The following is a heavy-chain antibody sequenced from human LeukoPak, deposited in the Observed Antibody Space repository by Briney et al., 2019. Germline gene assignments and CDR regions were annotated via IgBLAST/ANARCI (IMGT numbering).Heavy chain of an antibody. V-gene: IGHV4-34*01. Sequence: SETLSLTCAAYGGSFSGYYWSWIRQPPGKGLEWIGEINHSGSTNYNPSLKSRVTISVDTSKNQFSLKLSSVTAADTAVYYCASGALPVAGTVPPFDYWGQGTLVTVSS. D-gene: IGHD6-19*01. CDR3: ASGALPVAGTVPPFDY. CDR1: GGSFSGYY. CDR2: INHSGST. J-gene: IGHJ4*02.